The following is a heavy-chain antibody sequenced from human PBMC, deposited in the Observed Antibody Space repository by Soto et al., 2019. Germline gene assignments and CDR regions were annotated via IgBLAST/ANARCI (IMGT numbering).Heavy chain of an antibody. J-gene: IGHJ6*01. CDR2: IWYDGSNK. D-gene: IGHD2-2*01. V-gene: IGHV3-33*01. Sequence: QVQLVESGGGVVQPGRSLRLSCAASGFTFSSYGMHWVRQAPGKGLEWVAVIWYDGSNKYYADSVKGRFTISRDNSKNTLYLQMNSLRAEDTAVYYCARVQYCSSTSCYTTNDYYYYGMDVW. CDR1: GFTFSSYG. CDR3: ARVQYCSSTSCYTTNDYYYYGMDV.